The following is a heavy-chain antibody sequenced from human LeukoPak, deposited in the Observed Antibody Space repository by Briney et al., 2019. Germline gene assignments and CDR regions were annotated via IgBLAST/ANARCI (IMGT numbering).Heavy chain of an antibody. CDR3: AKPPSQPPNYYYYYMDV. J-gene: IGHJ6*03. CDR2: IKEDGSEK. V-gene: IGHV3-7*03. CDR1: GFTFNNYW. Sequence: PGGSLRLSCAASGFTFNNYWMGWVRQAPGKGLEWVANIKEDGSEKNYVDSVKGRFTISRDNSKNTLYLQMNSLRAEDTAVYYCAKPPSQPPNYYYYYMDVWGKGTTVTVSS.